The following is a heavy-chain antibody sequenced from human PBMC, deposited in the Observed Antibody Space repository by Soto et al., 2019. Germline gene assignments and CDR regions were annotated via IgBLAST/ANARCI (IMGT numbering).Heavy chain of an antibody. CDR3: ARERYDSSGQYIDY. Sequence: SETLSLTCTVSGGSISRGDYYWSWIRQPPGKGLEWIGYIYYSGSTYYNPSLKSRVTISVDTSKNQFSLKLSSVTAADTAVYYCARERYDSSGQYIDYWGQGTLVTVSS. CDR1: GGSISRGDYY. CDR2: IYYSGST. V-gene: IGHV4-30-4*01. J-gene: IGHJ4*02. D-gene: IGHD3-22*01.